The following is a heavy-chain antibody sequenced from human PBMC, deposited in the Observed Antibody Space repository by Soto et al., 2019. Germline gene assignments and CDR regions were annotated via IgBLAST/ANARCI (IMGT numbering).Heavy chain of an antibody. V-gene: IGHV4-30-4*01. CDR1: SGSISSADYY. D-gene: IGHD1-26*01. Sequence: VQLQESGPGLVKPSQTLSLTCTVSSGSISSADYYWSWIRQPPGKGLEWIGDIYYTGSAYYNPAXQXXVTISVATSQNQFSLNVTSVPPADTAVYSSASGGSSTRFAPWGQGTLVTVSS. J-gene: IGHJ5*02. CDR3: ASGGSSTRFAP. CDR2: IYYTGSA.